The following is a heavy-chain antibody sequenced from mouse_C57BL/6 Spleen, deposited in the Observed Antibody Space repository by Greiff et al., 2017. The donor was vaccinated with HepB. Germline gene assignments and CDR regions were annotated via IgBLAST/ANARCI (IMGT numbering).Heavy chain of an antibody. D-gene: IGHD4-1*01. J-gene: IGHJ4*01. CDR2: INPNNGGT. V-gene: IGHV1-18*01. Sequence: VQLQQSGPELVKPGASVKIPCKASGYTFTDYNMDWVKQSHGKSLEWIGDINPNNGGTIYNQKFKGKATLTVDKSSSTAYMELRSLTSENTAVYYCARSLTGTRGYAMDYWGQGTSVTVSS. CDR1: GYTFTDYN. CDR3: ARSLTGTRGYAMDY.